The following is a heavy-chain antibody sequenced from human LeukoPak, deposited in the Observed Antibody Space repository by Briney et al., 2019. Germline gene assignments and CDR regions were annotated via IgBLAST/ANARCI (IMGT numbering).Heavy chain of an antibody. D-gene: IGHD2-8*01. CDR3: AKDDIVLMVYANPYPGYFDY. Sequence: GGSLRLSCAASGFTFSSYAMSWVRQAPGKGLEWVSAISGSGGSTYYADSVKGRFTISRGNSKNTLYLQMNSLRAEDTAVYYCAKDDIVLMVYANPYPGYFDYWGQGTLVTVSS. V-gene: IGHV3-23*01. CDR1: GFTFSSYA. J-gene: IGHJ4*02. CDR2: ISGSGGST.